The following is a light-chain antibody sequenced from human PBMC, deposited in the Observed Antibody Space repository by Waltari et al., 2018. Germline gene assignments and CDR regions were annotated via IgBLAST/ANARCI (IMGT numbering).Light chain of an antibody. CDR2: EDY. J-gene: IGLJ2*01. V-gene: IGLV6-57*01. CDR3: QSYDSNNYVI. CDR1: SGNIASTY. Sequence: NFMLTQPRSVSESPGKTVTISCTRSSGNIASTYVQRYQQRPGSSPTTVIYEDYHRPSGVPDRFSASFDSSSNSASLTISGLKTEDEADYYCQSYDSNNYVIFGGGTKLTVL.